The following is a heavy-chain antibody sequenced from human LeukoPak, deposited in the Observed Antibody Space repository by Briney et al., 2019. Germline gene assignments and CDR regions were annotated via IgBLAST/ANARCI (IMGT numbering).Heavy chain of an antibody. CDR3: ARGSISGSYYLLRY. CDR1: GFTFSSYS. V-gene: IGHV3-21*01. Sequence: GGSLRLSCAASGFTFSSYSMNWVRQAPGKGLEWVSSISSSSSYIYYADSVKGRFTISRDNAKNSLYLQMNSLRAEDTAVYYCARGSISGSYYLLRYWGQGTLVTVSS. D-gene: IGHD1-26*01. J-gene: IGHJ4*02. CDR2: ISSSSSYI.